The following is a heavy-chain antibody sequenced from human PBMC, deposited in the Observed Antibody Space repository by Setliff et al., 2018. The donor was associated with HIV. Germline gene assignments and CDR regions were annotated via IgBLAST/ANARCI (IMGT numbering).Heavy chain of an antibody. Sequence: GASVKVSCKASGYTFTSYAMHWVRQAPGQRLEWMGWINAGNGNTKYSQKFQGRVTITRDTSTSTAYMELTSLRSDDTAMYYCARDANYIRDYWGQGTLVTVSS. CDR3: ARDANYIRDY. V-gene: IGHV1-3*01. J-gene: IGHJ4*02. CDR2: INAGNGNT. CDR1: GYTFTSYA. D-gene: IGHD3-10*02.